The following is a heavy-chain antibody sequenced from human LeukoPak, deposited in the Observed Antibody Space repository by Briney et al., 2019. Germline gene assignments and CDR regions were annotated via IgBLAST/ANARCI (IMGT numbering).Heavy chain of an antibody. Sequence: GGSLRLSCAASGFTFSGSAMHWVRQASGKGLEWVARIRSKANSYATAYAASVKGRFTISRDDSKNTAYLQMNSLKTEDTAVYYCTSRIWFGELSSVDYWGQGTLVTVSS. J-gene: IGHJ4*02. CDR2: IRSKANSYAT. CDR3: TSRIWFGELSSVDY. CDR1: GFTFSGSA. D-gene: IGHD3-10*01. V-gene: IGHV3-73*01.